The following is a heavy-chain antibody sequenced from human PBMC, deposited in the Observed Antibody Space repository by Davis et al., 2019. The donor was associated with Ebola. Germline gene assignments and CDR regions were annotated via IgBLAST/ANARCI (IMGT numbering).Heavy chain of an antibody. D-gene: IGHD6-13*01. CDR2: ISGYTAHT. Sequence: AASVKVSCKASGITFSSHVITWVRQAPGQGLEWMGWISGYTAHTYVTPSLEGRVTLSTDTSTRTVYMELRSLTSDDTAVYYCARGRRAAAGGMDYYYGMDVWGQGTTVTVSS. CDR1: GITFSSHV. V-gene: IGHV1-18*01. J-gene: IGHJ6*02. CDR3: ARGRRAAAGGMDYYYGMDV.